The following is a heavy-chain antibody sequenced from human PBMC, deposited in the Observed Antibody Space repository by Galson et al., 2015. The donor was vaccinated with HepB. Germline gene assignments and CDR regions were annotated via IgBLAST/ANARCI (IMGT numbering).Heavy chain of an antibody. J-gene: IGHJ1*01. CDR2: INPNSGGT. D-gene: IGHD4-23*01. CDR1: GYTFTGYY. CDR3: ARVGGYAGNSAEYFQH. V-gene: IGHV1-2*02. Sequence: SVKVSCKASGYTFTGYYMHWVRQAPGQGLEWMGWINPNSGGTNYAQKFQGRVTMTRDTSISTAYMELSRLRSDDTAVYYCARVGGYAGNSAEYFQHWGQGTLVTVSS.